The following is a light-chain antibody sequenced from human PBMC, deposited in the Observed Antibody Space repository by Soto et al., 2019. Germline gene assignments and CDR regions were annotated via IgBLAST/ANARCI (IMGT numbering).Light chain of an antibody. J-gene: IGKJ5*01. CDR3: QHYYTAPRT. Sequence: EIVLTQSPCTLSLSPGERATLSCRASQSVLRHLLAWYQQTTSQAPRLLISAASTRTTGIPDIFSGSWSATDFAIPISRLEPEDFAAYYCQHYYTAPRTFGQGTRVEIK. V-gene: IGKV3-20*01. CDR2: AAS. CDR1: QSVLRHL.